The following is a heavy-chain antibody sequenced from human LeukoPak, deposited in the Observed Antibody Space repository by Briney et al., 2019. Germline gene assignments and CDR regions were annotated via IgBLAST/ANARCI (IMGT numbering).Heavy chain of an antibody. V-gene: IGHV4-34*01. Sequence: SETLSLTCAVYGGSFSGYYWSWIRQPPGKGLEWIGEINHSGSTNYNPSLKSRVTISVDTSKNQFSLKLSSVTAADTAVYYCARGRGYDSSGYYRYYYYMDVWGKGTTVTVSS. J-gene: IGHJ6*03. CDR1: GGSFSGYY. D-gene: IGHD3-22*01. CDR3: ARGRGYDSSGYYRYYYYMDV. CDR2: INHSGST.